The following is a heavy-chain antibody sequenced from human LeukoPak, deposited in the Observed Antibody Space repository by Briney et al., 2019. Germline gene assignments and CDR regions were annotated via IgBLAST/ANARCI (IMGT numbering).Heavy chain of an antibody. Sequence: GGSLRLSCAASGFTFSSYAMHWVRQAPGKGLEWVAVISYDGSNKYYADSVKGRFTISRDNSKNTLYLQMNSLRAEDTAVYYCARDLGLYPYGYENLFDYWGQGTLVTVSS. V-gene: IGHV3-30-3*01. CDR1: GFTFSSYA. D-gene: IGHD5-18*01. CDR2: ISYDGSNK. CDR3: ARDLGLYPYGYENLFDY. J-gene: IGHJ4*02.